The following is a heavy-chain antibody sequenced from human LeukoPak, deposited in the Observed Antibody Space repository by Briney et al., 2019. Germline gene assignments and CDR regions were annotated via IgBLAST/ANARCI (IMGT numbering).Heavy chain of an antibody. CDR1: GFTFGSYG. CDR2: ISGSGGST. CDR3: ARAAAETGAFRDNWFDP. V-gene: IGHV3-23*01. Sequence: GGSLRLSCAASGFTFGSYGMSWVRQAPGKGLEWVSAISGSGGSTYYADSVKGRFTISRDNSKNTLYLQMSSLRAEDTALYYCARAAAETGAFRDNWFDPWGQGTLVTVSS. J-gene: IGHJ5*02. D-gene: IGHD6-13*01.